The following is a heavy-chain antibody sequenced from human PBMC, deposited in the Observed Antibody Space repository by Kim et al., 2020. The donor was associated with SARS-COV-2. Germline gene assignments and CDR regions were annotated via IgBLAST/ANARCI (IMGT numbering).Heavy chain of an antibody. D-gene: IGHD3-10*01. CDR1: GFTLSDAW. V-gene: IGHV3-15*01. J-gene: IGHJ6*02. CDR2: IKSNVDGGAI. Sequence: GESLKISCAGTGFTLSDAWMSWVRQAPGKGLEWVGRIKSNVDGGAIEYAAPVKGRFTISRDDSKGTLYLQMNSLKSEDTAVYYCATGELFNGHGLDVWGQGTTVTVSS. CDR3: ATGELFNGHGLDV.